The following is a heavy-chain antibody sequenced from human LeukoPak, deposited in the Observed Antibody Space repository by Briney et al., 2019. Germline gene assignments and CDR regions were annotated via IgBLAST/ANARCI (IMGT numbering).Heavy chain of an antibody. D-gene: IGHD3-22*01. Sequence: GESLKISCKGSGFIVTDHWIAWVRRMPGNGLEWVGIIHPAVSDTPYSPSFQGQVVTSVDRSISTAYLQWNSLKASDTAMYYCARQSSTAYYDSSGLPYDAFDIWGQGTMVTVSS. V-gene: IGHV5-51*01. CDR1: GFIVTDHW. CDR3: ARQSSTAYYDSSGLPYDAFDI. J-gene: IGHJ3*02. CDR2: IHPAVSDT.